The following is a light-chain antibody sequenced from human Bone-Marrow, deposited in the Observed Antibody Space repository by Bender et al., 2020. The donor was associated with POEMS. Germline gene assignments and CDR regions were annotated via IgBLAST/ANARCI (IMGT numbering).Light chain of an antibody. CDR2: DVS. CDR1: SSDVGGYNY. V-gene: IGLV2-11*01. Sequence: QSALTQPRSVSGSPGQSVTISCTGTSSDVGGYNYVSWYQQHPGKAPKLMIYDVSKRPSGVPDRFSASRSATSASLAITGLQAEDEADYYCQSYDRRLSAVVFGGGTKLTVL. J-gene: IGLJ2*01. CDR3: QSYDRRLSAVV.